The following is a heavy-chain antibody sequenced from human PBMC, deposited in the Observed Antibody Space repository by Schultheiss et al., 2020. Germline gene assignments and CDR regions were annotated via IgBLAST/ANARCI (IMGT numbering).Heavy chain of an antibody. D-gene: IGHD2-21*01. Sequence: SETLSLTCTVSGGSISSSSYYWGWIRQPPGKGLEWIGYIYYSGSTNYNPSLKSRVTISVDTSKNQFSLKLSSVTAADTAVYYCAREVLEEVVVIDYWGQGTLVTVSS. CDR2: IYYSGST. V-gene: IGHV4-61*05. CDR3: AREVLEEVVVIDY. CDR1: GGSISSSSYY. J-gene: IGHJ4*02.